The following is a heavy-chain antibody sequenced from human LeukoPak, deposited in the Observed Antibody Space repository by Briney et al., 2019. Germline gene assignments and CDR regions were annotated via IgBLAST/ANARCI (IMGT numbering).Heavy chain of an antibody. V-gene: IGHV1-69*01. D-gene: IGHD1-26*01. CDR1: GGSFTNYD. J-gene: IGHJ3*02. CDR2: IIPMSGTP. CDR3: AREGGSYYRGAFDI. Sequence: GSSVKVSCMASGGSFTNYDISWVRQAPGQGLEWMGGIIPMSGTPNYAQKFQGRVTITADESTSTVYMELSSLRSEDTAVYYCAREGGSYYRGAFDIWGQGTMVTVSS.